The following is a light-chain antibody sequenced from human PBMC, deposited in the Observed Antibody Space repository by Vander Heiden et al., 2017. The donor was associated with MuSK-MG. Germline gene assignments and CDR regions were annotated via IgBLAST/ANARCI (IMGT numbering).Light chain of an antibody. J-gene: IGKJ4*01. V-gene: IGKV1-39*01. CDR3: QQTDSTPLT. CDR2: GAS. CDR1: RTISSY. Sequence: DIQMTQSPSSLSASVGDRVTITCRASRTISSYLNWYQQKPGKAPKLLIYGASSLKSGTDFTLTISRLQPEDFATYFCQQTDSTPLTFGGGTEVEIK.